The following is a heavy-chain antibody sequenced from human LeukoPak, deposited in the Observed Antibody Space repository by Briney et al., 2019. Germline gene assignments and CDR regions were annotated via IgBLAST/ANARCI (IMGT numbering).Heavy chain of an antibody. CDR3: ARVDGRFLEWLPFDY. D-gene: IGHD3-3*01. Sequence: GASVKVSCKASGYTFTSYYMHWVRQAPGQGLEWMGLINPSGGSTSYAQKFQGRVTMTRDTSTSTVYMELSSLRSEDTAVYYCARVDGRFLEWLPFDYWGQGTLVTVSS. J-gene: IGHJ4*02. V-gene: IGHV1-46*01. CDR1: GYTFTSYY. CDR2: INPSGGST.